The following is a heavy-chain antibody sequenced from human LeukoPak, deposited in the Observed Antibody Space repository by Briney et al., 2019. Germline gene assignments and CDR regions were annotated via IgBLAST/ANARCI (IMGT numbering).Heavy chain of an antibody. CDR3: ARSPPLSSWYVNWFDP. Sequence: ASVKVSCKASGGTFSSYAIGWVRQAPGQGLEWMGGIIPIFGTANYAQKFQGRVTITTDESTSTAYMELSSLRSEDTAVYYCARSPPLSSWYVNWFDPWGQGTLVTVSS. J-gene: IGHJ5*02. D-gene: IGHD6-13*01. CDR1: GGTFSSYA. V-gene: IGHV1-69*05. CDR2: IIPIFGTA.